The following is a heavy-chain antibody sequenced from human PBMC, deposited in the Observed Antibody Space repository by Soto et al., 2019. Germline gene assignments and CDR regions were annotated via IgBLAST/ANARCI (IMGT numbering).Heavy chain of an antibody. J-gene: IGHJ6*02. CDR1: GFTVSSKY. CDR2: IQSGGPT. V-gene: IGHV3-66*01. D-gene: IGHD2-15*01. Sequence: GGSLRLSCAASGFTVSSKYMSWVRQAPGKGLEWVSLIQSGGPTYYADSVKGRFTISRDTSENTVHLQMDSLRAEDTAVYYCARDDVLCAGGRCYGVPLDVWGQGTTVPVSS. CDR3: ARDDVLCAGGRCYGVPLDV.